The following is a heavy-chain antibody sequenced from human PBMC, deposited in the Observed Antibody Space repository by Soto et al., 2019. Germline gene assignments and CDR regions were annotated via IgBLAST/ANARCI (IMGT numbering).Heavy chain of an antibody. CDR2: ISAYNGNT. CDR1: GYTFTSYG. J-gene: IGHJ4*01. CDR3: AIDGWDCYDSSGYYFPY. V-gene: IGHV1-18*01. Sequence: ASVRVSCKASGYTFTSYGISWVRQAPGQGLEWMGWISAYNGNTNYAQKLQGRVTMTTDTSTSTAYMELRSLRSDDTAVYYCAIDGWDCYDSSGYYFPYCGQRTVVTVSS. D-gene: IGHD3-22*01.